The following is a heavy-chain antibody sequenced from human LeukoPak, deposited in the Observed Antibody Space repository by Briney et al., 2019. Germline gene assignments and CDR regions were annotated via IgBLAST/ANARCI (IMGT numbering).Heavy chain of an antibody. Sequence: SGGSLRLSCAASGFTFSSYAMSWVRQAPGKGLEWVSAISGSGGSPYYADSVKGRFTISRDNSKNTLYLQMNSLRAEDTAVYYCAKYDCSSTSCYFDYWGQGTLVTVSS. CDR2: ISGSGGSP. J-gene: IGHJ4*02. CDR1: GFTFSSYA. D-gene: IGHD2-2*01. V-gene: IGHV3-23*01. CDR3: AKYDCSSTSCYFDY.